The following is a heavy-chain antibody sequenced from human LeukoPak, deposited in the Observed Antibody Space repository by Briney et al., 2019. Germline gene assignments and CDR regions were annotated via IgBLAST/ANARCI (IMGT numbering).Heavy chain of an antibody. V-gene: IGHV4-4*09. D-gene: IGHD1-26*01. CDR3: ARLGYSGSLYYFDY. CDR1: GGSISSYY. Sequence: SETLSLTCTVSGGSISSYYWSWIRQPPGKGLGWIGYIYTSGSTNYNPSLKSRVTISVDTSKNQFSLKLSSVTAADTAVYYCARLGYSGSLYYFDYWGQGTLVTVSS. J-gene: IGHJ4*02. CDR2: IYTSGST.